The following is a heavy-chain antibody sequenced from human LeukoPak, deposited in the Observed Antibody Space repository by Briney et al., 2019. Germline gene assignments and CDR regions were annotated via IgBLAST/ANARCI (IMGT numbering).Heavy chain of an antibody. D-gene: IGHD3-10*01. V-gene: IGHV3-15*01. J-gene: IGHJ4*02. CDR2: IKSKTDGGTT. CDR1: GFTFSNAW. CDR3: TTPVDYYGSGSYRC. Sequence: GGSLRLSCAASGFTFSNAWMSWVRQAPGKGLEWVGRIKSKTDGGTTDYAAPVKGRFTISRDDSKNTLYPQMNSLKTEDTAVYYCTTPVDYYGSGSYRCWGQGTLVTVSS.